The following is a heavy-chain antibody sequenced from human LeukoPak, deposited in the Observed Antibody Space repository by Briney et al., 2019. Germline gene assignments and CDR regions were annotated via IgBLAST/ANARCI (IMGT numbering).Heavy chain of an antibody. D-gene: IGHD1-14*01. CDR3: ASAPGVDY. V-gene: IGHV3-23*01. Sequence: PGGSLRLSCAASGFTFSSYAMGWVRQAPGKGLEWVSAISGTGNRTYYADSVKGRFTISRDNAKNSLYLQMNSLRAEDTAVYYCASAPGVDYWGQGTLVTVSS. CDR2: ISGTGNRT. J-gene: IGHJ4*02. CDR1: GFTFSSYA.